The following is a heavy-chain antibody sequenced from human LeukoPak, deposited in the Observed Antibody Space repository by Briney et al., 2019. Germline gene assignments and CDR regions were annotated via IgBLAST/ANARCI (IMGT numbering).Heavy chain of an antibody. CDR2: INHSGST. V-gene: IGHV4-34*01. CDR3: ARGSARRDCSGGSCYSSPSNWFDP. CDR1: GGSFSGYY. J-gene: IGHJ5*02. Sequence: SETLSLTCAVYGGSFSGYYWSWIRQPPGKGMEWMGEINHSGSTNYNPSLKSRVTISIDTSKNQFSLKLSSVTAADTAVYYCARGSARRDCSGGSCYSSPSNWFDPWGQGTLVTVSS. D-gene: IGHD2-15*01.